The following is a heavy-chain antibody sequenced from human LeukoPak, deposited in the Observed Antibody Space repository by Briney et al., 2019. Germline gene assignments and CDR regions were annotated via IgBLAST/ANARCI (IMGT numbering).Heavy chain of an antibody. J-gene: IGHJ3*02. CDR1: GYIFTGYY. Sequence: ASVKVSCKASGYIFTGYYMHWVRQAPGQGLEWMGWINPNSGDTNYAQKFQGRVTMTRDTSISTAYMELSRLRSDDTAVYYCARALGYYDFWSGYLRGTTDAFDIWGQGTMVTVSS. CDR3: ARALGYYDFWSGYLRGTTDAFDI. CDR2: INPNSGDT. D-gene: IGHD3-3*01. V-gene: IGHV1-2*02.